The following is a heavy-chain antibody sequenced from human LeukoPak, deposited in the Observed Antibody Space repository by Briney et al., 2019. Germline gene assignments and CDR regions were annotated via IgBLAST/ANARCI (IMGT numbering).Heavy chain of an antibody. CDR3: AREAYCGGPSCFAVSYMDV. V-gene: IGHV3-7*01. J-gene: IGHJ6*03. Sequence: SGGSLRLSCEASGFTFTEYWMTWVRQAPAQRLEWVANIKQDGSEMYYLDSVEGRFTISRDNAKNSVYLQMNSLGVEDTAVYFCAREAYCGGPSCFAVSYMDVWGEGTTVTVSS. D-gene: IGHD2-21*01. CDR1: GFTFTEYW. CDR2: IKQDGSEM.